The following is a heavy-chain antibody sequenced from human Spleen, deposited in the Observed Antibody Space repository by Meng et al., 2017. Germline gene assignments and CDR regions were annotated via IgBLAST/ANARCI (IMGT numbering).Heavy chain of an antibody. V-gene: IGHV3-23*01. CDR3: ARRIHNISGFDP. D-gene: IGHD2/OR15-2a*01. CDR1: GFPFSTYE. Sequence: GGSLRLSCAASGFPFSTYEMNWVRQAPGKGLEWVSAISGSGGSTYYADSMKGRFTISRDNSKNTLYLQMNSLRAEDTAVYYCARRIHNISGFDPWGQGTLVTVSS. J-gene: IGHJ5*02. CDR2: ISGSGGST.